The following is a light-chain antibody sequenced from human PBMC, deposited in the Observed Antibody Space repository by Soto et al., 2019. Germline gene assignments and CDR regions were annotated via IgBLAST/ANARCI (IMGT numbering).Light chain of an antibody. J-gene: IGLJ3*02. Sequence: QSVLTQPPSVSGAPGQRVTISCTGSSSNIGAGYDVHWYQQLPGTAPKLLIYGNSNRPSGVPDRFSGSKSGTSASLAITGLQAEDETDYHCQSYDISLSAWVFGGGTKL. CDR3: QSYDISLSAWV. CDR1: SSNIGAGYD. CDR2: GNS. V-gene: IGLV1-40*01.